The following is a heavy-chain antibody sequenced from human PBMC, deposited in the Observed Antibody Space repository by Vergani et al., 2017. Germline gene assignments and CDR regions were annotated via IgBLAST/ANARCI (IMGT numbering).Heavy chain of an antibody. CDR2: INPSGGHT. D-gene: IGHD3-9*01. J-gene: IGHJ4*02. V-gene: IGHV1-46*03. CDR3: ARGDYGMLTGYRY. Sequence: QVQVVQSGAEVKKSGASVKVSCKTSGYTFSNYYMHWVRQAPGQGLEWMGIINPSGGHTNYAQKFQGRVTMTRDTSTSTVYMELCSLRSEDTAIYYCARGDYGMLTGYRYWGQGTLVTVSA. CDR1: GYTFSNYY.